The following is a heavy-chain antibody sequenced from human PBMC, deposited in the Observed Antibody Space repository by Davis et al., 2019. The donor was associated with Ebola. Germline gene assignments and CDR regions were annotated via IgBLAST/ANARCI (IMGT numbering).Heavy chain of an antibody. Sequence: PGGSLRLSCAASGFTFSSYAMSWVRQAPGKGLEWVSAISGSGGSTYYADSVKGRFTISRDNSKNTLYLQMNSLRAEDTAVYYCAKDIPYYDFWSGYYLALGYMDVWGKGTTVTVSS. J-gene: IGHJ6*03. CDR1: GFTFSSYA. CDR2: ISGSGGST. V-gene: IGHV3-23*01. CDR3: AKDIPYYDFWSGYYLALGYMDV. D-gene: IGHD3-3*01.